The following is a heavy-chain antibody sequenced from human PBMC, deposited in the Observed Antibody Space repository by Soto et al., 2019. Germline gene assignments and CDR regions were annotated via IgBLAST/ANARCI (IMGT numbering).Heavy chain of an antibody. CDR3: AAGGGLPRYY. CDR1: GGSISSGGYS. V-gene: IGHV4-30-2*01. D-gene: IGHD5-12*01. CDR2: IYHSGST. Sequence: QLQLQESGSGLVKPSQTLSLTCAVSGGSISSGGYSWSWIRQPPGKGLEWIGYIYHSGSTYYNPPPNSRVTISVASTKNQFSLKLSSVTAADTAVYYCAAGGGLPRYYWGQGTLVTVSS. J-gene: IGHJ4*02.